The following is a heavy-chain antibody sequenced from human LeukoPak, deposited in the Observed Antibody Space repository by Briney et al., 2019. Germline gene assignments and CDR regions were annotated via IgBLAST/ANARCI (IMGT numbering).Heavy chain of an antibody. D-gene: IGHD3-22*01. Sequence: ASVKVSCKASGYTFTSYAMHWVRQAPGQRLEWMGWINAGNGNTKYSQKFQGRVTITRDTSASTAYMELSSLRSEDTAVYYCARVGYYDSSGYYPIDYWGQGTLVTVSS. CDR3: ARVGYYDSSGYYPIDY. CDR2: INAGNGNT. J-gene: IGHJ4*02. V-gene: IGHV1-3*01. CDR1: GYTFTSYA.